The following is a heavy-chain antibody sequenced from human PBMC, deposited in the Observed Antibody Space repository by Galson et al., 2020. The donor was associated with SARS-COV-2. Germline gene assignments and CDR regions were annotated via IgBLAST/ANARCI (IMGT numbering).Heavy chain of an antibody. J-gene: IGHJ6*03. V-gene: IGHV4-39*02. CDR2: IVYSGRT. CDR3: ARLGGAEFYGSGSPYYYDYYMAV. Sequence: SETLSLTCTVSGVTISSSSYYWGCIRPPQGKGLEWIGSIVYSGRTYYKPSLKSRLTISVDTSKNHFSLKLSSVTASDTALYYCARLGGAEFYGSGSPYYYDYYMAVWGKGATVTISS. D-gene: IGHD3-10*01. CDR1: GVTISSSSYY.